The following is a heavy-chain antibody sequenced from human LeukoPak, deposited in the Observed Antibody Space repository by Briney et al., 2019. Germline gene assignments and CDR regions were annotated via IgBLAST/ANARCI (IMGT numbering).Heavy chain of an antibody. V-gene: IGHV4-39*01. Sequence: SETLSLTCTVSDGSISSPDHYWGWIRQPPGKGLEWIGIIYYTGSTYYNLSRKSRVIISVDTSKSQFSLKVKSMTAADTAVYYCARRFFYGDYDTYYFDYWGQGILVTVSS. D-gene: IGHD4-17*01. CDR1: DGSISSPDHY. CDR3: ARRFFYGDYDTYYFDY. J-gene: IGHJ4*02. CDR2: IYYTGST.